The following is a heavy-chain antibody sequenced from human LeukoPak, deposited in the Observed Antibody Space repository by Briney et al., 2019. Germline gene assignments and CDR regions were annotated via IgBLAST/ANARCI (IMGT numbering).Heavy chain of an antibody. CDR3: ASNWLGVFISTSCLDY. CDR2: IIPIFGTA. V-gene: IGHV1-69*13. D-gene: IGHD2-2*01. CDR1: GGTFSSYA. J-gene: IGHJ4*02. Sequence: SVKVSCKASGGTFSSYAISWVRQAPGQGLEWMGGIIPIFGTANYAQKFQGRVTITADESTSTAYMELSSLRSEDTAVYYCASNWLGVFISTSCLDYGGKGPLVPVSS.